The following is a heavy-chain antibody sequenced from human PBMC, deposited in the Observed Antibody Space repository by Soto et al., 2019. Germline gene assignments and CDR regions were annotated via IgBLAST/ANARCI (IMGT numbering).Heavy chain of an antibody. CDR3: AKDGDSSGWSLYYYYGMDV. V-gene: IGHV3-23*01. D-gene: IGHD6-19*01. J-gene: IGHJ6*02. CDR2: ISGSGGST. Sequence: EVQLSESGGGLVQPGGSLRLSCAASGFTFSSYAMSWVRQAPGKGLEWVSAISGSGGSTYYADSVKGRFTISRDNSKNTLYLQMNSLRAEDTAVYYCAKDGDSSGWSLYYYYGMDVWGQGTTVTVSS. CDR1: GFTFSSYA.